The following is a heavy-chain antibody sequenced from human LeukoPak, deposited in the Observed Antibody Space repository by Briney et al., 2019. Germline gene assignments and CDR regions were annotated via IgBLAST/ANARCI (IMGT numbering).Heavy chain of an antibody. D-gene: IGHD1-1*01. CDR3: ARDGREEPFEP. Sequence: PGGSLRLSCADSGFTFSSYRMNWVRQAPGKGLEWVSYISSSSSTIYYADSVKGRFTISRDNAKNSLYLQMNSLRAEDTAVYYCARDGREEPFEPWGQGTLVTVSS. CDR2: ISSSSSTI. CDR1: GFTFSSYR. V-gene: IGHV3-48*01. J-gene: IGHJ5*02.